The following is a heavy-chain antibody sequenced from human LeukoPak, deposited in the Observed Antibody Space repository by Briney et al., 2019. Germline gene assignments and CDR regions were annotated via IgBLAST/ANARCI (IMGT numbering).Heavy chain of an antibody. D-gene: IGHD6-19*01. V-gene: IGHV3-21*01. CDR3: ARMGIAVADAFDI. J-gene: IGHJ3*02. CDR2: ISSSSSYI. Sequence: GGSLRLSCAASGFTFSSYSMNWVRQAPGKGLEWVSSISSSSSYIYYADSVKGRFTISRDNAKNSLYLQMNSLRAEDTAVYHCARMGIAVADAFDIWGQGTMVTVSS. CDR1: GFTFSSYS.